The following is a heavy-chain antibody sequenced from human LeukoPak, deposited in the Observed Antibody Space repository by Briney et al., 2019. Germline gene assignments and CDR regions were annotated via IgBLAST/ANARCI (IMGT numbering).Heavy chain of an antibody. D-gene: IGHD6-13*01. CDR3: ASFSSSWYRFEN. Sequence: GRSLRLSCAASGFTFSSYGMHWVRQAPGKGLEWVSVIWYDGSDKYYGDSVKGRFTISRDNSKNTLYLQMNSLRAEDTAVYYCASFSSSWYRFENWGQGTLVTVSS. CDR1: GFTFSSYG. J-gene: IGHJ4*02. V-gene: IGHV3-33*01. CDR2: IWYDGSDK.